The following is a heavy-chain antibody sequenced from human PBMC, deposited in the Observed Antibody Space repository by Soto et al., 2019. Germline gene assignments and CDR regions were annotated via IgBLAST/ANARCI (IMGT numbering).Heavy chain of an antibody. CDR3: AKGDSAVVPAAMVSRYYYYMDV. Sequence: SLRLSCAASGFTFSSYAMSWVRQAPGKGLEWVSAISGSGGSTYYADSVKGRFTISRDNSKNTLYLQMNSLRAEDTAVYYCAKGDSAVVPAAMVSRYYYYMDVWGKGTTVTVSS. D-gene: IGHD2-2*01. J-gene: IGHJ6*03. CDR1: GFTFSSYA. CDR2: ISGSGGST. V-gene: IGHV3-23*01.